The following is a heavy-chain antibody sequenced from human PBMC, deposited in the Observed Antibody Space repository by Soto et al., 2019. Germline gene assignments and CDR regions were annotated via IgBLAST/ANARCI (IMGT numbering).Heavy chain of an antibody. CDR1: GFTFSSYE. J-gene: IGHJ4*02. CDR3: ARAKITMVRGVNYFDY. CDR2: ISSSGSTI. Sequence: GGSLRLSCAASGFTFSSYEMNWVRQAPGKGLEWVSYISSSGSTIYYADSVKGRFTISRDNAKNSLYLQMNSLRAEDTAVYYCARAKITMVRGVNYFDYWGQGTLVTVSS. D-gene: IGHD3-10*01. V-gene: IGHV3-48*03.